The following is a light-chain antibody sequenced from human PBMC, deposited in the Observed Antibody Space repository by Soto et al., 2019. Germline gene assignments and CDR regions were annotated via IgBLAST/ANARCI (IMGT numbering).Light chain of an antibody. J-gene: IGLJ2*01. Sequence: QSVLTQPPSVSGAPGQRVTISCTGSSSNIGGGYDVHWYQQLPGTAPKLLIYGNSNRPSGVPDRFSGSKSGTSASLAITGRQAEDEADYYCQSYDSSLSVYVVFGGGTKLTVL. CDR3: QSYDSSLSVYVV. V-gene: IGLV1-40*01. CDR2: GNS. CDR1: SSNIGGGYD.